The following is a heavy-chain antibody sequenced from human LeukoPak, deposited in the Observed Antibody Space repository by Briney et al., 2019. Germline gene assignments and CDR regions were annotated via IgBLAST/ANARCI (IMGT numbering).Heavy chain of an antibody. D-gene: IGHD3-10*01. CDR3: ARGWYYYDI. V-gene: IGHV4-59*12. CDR1: GDSINNYY. J-gene: IGHJ3*02. CDR2: IYYSGST. Sequence: PSETLSLTCTVSGDSINNYYWNWIRQPPGKGLEWIGYIYYSGSTNYNPSLTSRVTISIDTSKKHFSLKLSSVTAADTAVYYCARGWYYYDIWGQGTMVTVSS.